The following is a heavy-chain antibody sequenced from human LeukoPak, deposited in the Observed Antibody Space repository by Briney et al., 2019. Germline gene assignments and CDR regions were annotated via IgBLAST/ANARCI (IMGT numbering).Heavy chain of an antibody. CDR2: INQDGSEK. J-gene: IGHJ4*02. Sequence: GGSLRLSCAASGFTFSSHWMSWVRQAPGKGLEWVANINQDGSEKSYVNSVKGRFSISRDNSKNSLYLQMNSLRAEDTAVYYCARDIEAPGLFWDYWGQGTLVTVSS. D-gene: IGHD6-13*01. CDR1: GFTFSSHW. CDR3: ARDIEAPGLFWDY. V-gene: IGHV3-7*05.